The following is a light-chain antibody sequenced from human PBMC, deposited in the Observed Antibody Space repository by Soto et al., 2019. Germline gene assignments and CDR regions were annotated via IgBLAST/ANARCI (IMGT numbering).Light chain of an antibody. V-gene: IGLV1-51*01. CDR2: GNN. CDR1: TSNIGRNY. Sequence: QSVLTQPPSVSAAPGQKVTIPCFGSTSNIGRNYVSWYQQLPGTAPKLLIYGNNNRHSGITDRISGSKSGTSATLGITGLQPGDEADYYCATWDNTLSVEVFGGGTKVTVL. J-gene: IGLJ3*02. CDR3: ATWDNTLSVEV.